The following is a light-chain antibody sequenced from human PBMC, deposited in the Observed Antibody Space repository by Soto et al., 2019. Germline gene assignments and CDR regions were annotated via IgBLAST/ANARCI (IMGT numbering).Light chain of an antibody. V-gene: IGKV3-11*01. CDR2: DAS. Sequence: EIVLTHSPATLSLSPGERATLSCRASQSVSRYLAWYQQKPGQAPRLLIYDASNRATGIPARFSGSGSGTDFTLTISSLEPEDFAVYYCQQRSSWPITFGQGTRLEIK. J-gene: IGKJ5*01. CDR1: QSVSRY. CDR3: QQRSSWPIT.